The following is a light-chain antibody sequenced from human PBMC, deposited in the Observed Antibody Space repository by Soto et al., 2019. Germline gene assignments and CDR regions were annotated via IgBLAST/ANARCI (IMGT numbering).Light chain of an antibody. CDR2: MVS. V-gene: IGKV2-30*01. CDR1: QSLVYSDGNTY. Sequence: DVVMTQSPLTLPVTLGQPASISCRSSQSLVYSDGNTYLNWFQQRPGHSPRRLIYMVSNRASGVPDRFSGSGSCTDFTLKISRVEAEDVGVYYCMQGTYWPLTFGGGTKVEIK. J-gene: IGKJ4*01. CDR3: MQGTYWPLT.